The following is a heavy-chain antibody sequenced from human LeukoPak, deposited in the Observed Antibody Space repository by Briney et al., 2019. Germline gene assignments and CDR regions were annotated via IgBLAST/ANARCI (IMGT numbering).Heavy chain of an antibody. J-gene: IGHJ4*02. D-gene: IGHD6-6*01. Sequence: PGGSLRLSCAASGFTFSSYSMNWVRQAPGKGLEWVSSISSSSSYISYAESVKGRFTISRDNSKNTLYLQMNSLRAEDTAVYYCAKDLFSSPHNCFDYWGQGTLVTVSS. CDR1: GFTFSSYS. V-gene: IGHV3-21*01. CDR2: ISSSSSYI. CDR3: AKDLFSSPHNCFDY.